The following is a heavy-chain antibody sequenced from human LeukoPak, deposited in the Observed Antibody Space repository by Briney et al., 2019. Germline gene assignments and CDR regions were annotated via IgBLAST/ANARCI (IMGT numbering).Heavy chain of an antibody. D-gene: IGHD3-16*01. CDR2: IYHSGST. Sequence: SETLSLTCTVSGGSISSGGYYWSWIRQPPGKGLEWIGYIYHSGSTYYNPSLKSRVTISVDRSKNQFSLKLSSVTAADTAVYYCAREGELMLDYWGQGTLVTVSS. V-gene: IGHV4-30-2*01. CDR1: GGSISSGGYY. J-gene: IGHJ4*02. CDR3: AREGELMLDY.